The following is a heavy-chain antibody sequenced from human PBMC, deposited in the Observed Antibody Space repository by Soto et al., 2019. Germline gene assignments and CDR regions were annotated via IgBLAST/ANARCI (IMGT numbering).Heavy chain of an antibody. CDR1: GFTFNHYA. V-gene: IGHV3-23*01. D-gene: IGHD4-17*01. CDR2: VSGRGGST. J-gene: IGHJ6*01. Sequence: VQLLESGGGLVQPGGSLRLACTASGFTFNHYAMSWVRQAPGKGLEWVSAVSGRGGSTKYADSVKGRFIISRDNSNSTLYLQMDSLRGEDTAVYYCAKDSTVTTSLYFYYYDFDVWGQGTTVTVSS. CDR3: AKDSTVTTSLYFYYYDFDV.